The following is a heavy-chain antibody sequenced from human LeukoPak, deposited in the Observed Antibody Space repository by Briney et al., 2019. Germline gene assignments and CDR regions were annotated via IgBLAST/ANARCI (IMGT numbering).Heavy chain of an antibody. Sequence: GGSLRLSCAASGFTFDDYAMHWVRQAPGKGLEWVSGISWNSGSIGYADSVKGRFTISRDNAKNSLYLQMNSLRAEDTAVYYCAKAWFSLFDIWGQGTMVTVSS. V-gene: IGHV3-9*01. CDR3: AKAWFSLFDI. J-gene: IGHJ3*02. CDR2: ISWNSGSI. D-gene: IGHD3-10*01. CDR1: GFTFDDYA.